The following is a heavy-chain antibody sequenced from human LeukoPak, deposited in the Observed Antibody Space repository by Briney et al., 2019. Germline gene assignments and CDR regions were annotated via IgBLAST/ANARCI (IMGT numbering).Heavy chain of an antibody. Sequence: SQTLSLTCTVSGGSISSGSYYWSWIRQPAGKGLEWIGRIYTSGSTDYNPPLKSRVTISVDTSKNQFSLKLSSVTAADTAVYYCAREGSSSPPGYWGQGTLVTVSS. J-gene: IGHJ4*02. V-gene: IGHV4-61*02. CDR3: AREGSSSPPGY. CDR1: GGSISSGSYY. CDR2: IYTSGST. D-gene: IGHD6-6*01.